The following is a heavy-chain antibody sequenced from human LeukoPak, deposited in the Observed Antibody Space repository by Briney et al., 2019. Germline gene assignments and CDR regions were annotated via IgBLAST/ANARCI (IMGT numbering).Heavy chain of an antibody. V-gene: IGHV4-34*01. CDR1: GGSFSGYY. J-gene: IGHJ4*02. CDR2: INHSGST. Sequence: PSETLSLTCAVYGGSFSGYYWSWVRQPPGKGLEWVGEINHSGSTNYNPSLKSRVTISVDTSKNQFSLKLSSVTAADTPVYYCASHEVATIRYFDYWGQGTLVTVSS. D-gene: IGHD5-12*01. CDR3: ASHEVATIRYFDY.